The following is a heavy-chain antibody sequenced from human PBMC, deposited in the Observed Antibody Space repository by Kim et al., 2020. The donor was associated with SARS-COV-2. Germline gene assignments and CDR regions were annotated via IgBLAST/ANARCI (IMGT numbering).Heavy chain of an antibody. D-gene: IGHD2-15*01. J-gene: IGHJ4*02. CDR1: GDFISIVSHH. Sequence: SETLSLTCNVSGDFISIVSHHWGWIRQAPGKGLEWIGSIYYSGSTSYNPSLESRVTMSVDTSRNQFSLKLTSVTAADTAVYYCAKLAVVGWPTHDFWGQGTLVIVSS. CDR3: AKLAVVGWPTHDF. V-gene: IGHV4-39*01. CDR2: IYYSGST.